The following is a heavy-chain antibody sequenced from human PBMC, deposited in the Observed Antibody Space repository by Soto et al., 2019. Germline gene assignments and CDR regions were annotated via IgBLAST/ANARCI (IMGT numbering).Heavy chain of an antibody. CDR3: ARGGIQLWSGDGMDV. Sequence: AASVKVSCKASGGTFSSYAISWVRQAPGQGLEWMGGIIPIFGTANYAQKFQGRVTITADKSTSTAYMELSSLRSEDTAVYYCARGGIQLWSGDGMDVWGQGTTVTVSS. V-gene: IGHV1-69*06. CDR1: GGTFSSYA. D-gene: IGHD5-18*01. J-gene: IGHJ6*02. CDR2: IIPIFGTA.